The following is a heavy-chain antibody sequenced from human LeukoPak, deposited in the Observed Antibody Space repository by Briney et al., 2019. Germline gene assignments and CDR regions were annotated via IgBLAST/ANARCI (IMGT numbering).Heavy chain of an antibody. J-gene: IGHJ4*02. CDR3: ASGRGFGGVIVPFDY. D-gene: IGHD3-16*02. CDR2: ISSSSSYI. V-gene: IGHV3-21*01. CDR1: GFTFSSYS. Sequence: GGSLRLSCAASGFTFSSYSMIWVRQAPGKGLEWVSSISSSSSYIYYADSVKGRFTISRDNAKNSLYLQMNSLRAEDTAVYYCASGRGFGGVIVPFDYWGQGTLVTVSS.